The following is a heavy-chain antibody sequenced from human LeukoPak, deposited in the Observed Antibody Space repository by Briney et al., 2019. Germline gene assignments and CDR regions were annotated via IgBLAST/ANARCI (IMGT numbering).Heavy chain of an antibody. CDR1: GGSISSGSYY. CDR3: ARGGDSSGWYRANWFDP. D-gene: IGHD6-19*01. V-gene: IGHV4-61*02. Sequence: SETLSLTCTVSGGSISSGSYYWSWIRQPAGKGLEWIGRIYTSGSTNYNPSLKSRVTISVDTSKNQFSLKLSSVTAADTAVYYCARGGDSSGWYRANWFDPWGQGTLVTVSS. CDR2: IYTSGST. J-gene: IGHJ5*02.